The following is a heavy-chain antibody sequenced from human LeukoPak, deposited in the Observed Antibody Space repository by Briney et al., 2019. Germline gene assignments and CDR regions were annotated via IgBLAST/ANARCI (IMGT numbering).Heavy chain of an antibody. D-gene: IGHD3-3*01. Sequence: SETLSLTCTVSGGSISSSSYYWGWIRQPPGKGLEWIGSIYYSGSTYYNPSLKSRATISVDTSKNQFSLKLSSVTAADTAVYYCARQDYDFWSGNWFDPWGQGTLVTVSS. CDR2: IYYSGST. CDR1: GGSISSSSYY. J-gene: IGHJ5*02. CDR3: ARQDYDFWSGNWFDP. V-gene: IGHV4-39*01.